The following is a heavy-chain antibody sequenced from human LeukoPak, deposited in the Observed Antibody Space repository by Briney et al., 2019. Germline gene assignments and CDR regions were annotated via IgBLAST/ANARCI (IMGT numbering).Heavy chain of an antibody. CDR2: ISSSGST. CDR1: GNSISSGDYY. J-gene: IGHJ3*02. D-gene: IGHD3-22*01. V-gene: IGHV4-61*02. CDR3: ARGPYSYDSSGAFDI. Sequence: SETLSLTCTVSGNSISSGDYYWSWIRQPAGKGLEWIGRISSSGSTNYNPSLKSRVTISVDTSKNQFSLKLSSVTAADTAVYFCARGPYSYDSSGAFDIWGQGTMVTVSS.